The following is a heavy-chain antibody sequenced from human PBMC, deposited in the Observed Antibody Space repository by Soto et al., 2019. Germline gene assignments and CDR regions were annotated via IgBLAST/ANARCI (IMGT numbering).Heavy chain of an antibody. D-gene: IGHD3-22*01. Sequence: VSAPTLVNPTPTLTLTCTFSGFSLSTSGMCVRWIRQPPGKALEWLALIDWDDDKYYSTSLKTRLTISKDTSKNQVVLTMTNMDPVDTATYYCARIRYYDSSGYYRIDAFDIWGKGTMVTVS. J-gene: IGHJ3*02. CDR1: GFSLSTSGMC. CDR3: ARIRYYDSSGYYRIDAFDI. V-gene: IGHV2-70*01. CDR2: IDWDDDK.